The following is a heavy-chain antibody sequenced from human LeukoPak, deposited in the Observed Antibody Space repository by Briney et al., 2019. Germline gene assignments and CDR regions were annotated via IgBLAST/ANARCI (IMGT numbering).Heavy chain of an antibody. CDR1: GFTFSDYY. CDR3: ARAHPPSGYDLGDFDY. V-gene: IGHV3-11*06. Sequence: GGSLRLSCAASGFTFSDYYMSWIRQAPGKGLEWVSYISSSSSYTNYADSVKGRFTISRDDAKNSLYLQMNSLRAEDTAVYYCARAHPPSGYDLGDFDYWGQGTLVTVSS. CDR2: ISSSSSYT. D-gene: IGHD5-12*01. J-gene: IGHJ4*02.